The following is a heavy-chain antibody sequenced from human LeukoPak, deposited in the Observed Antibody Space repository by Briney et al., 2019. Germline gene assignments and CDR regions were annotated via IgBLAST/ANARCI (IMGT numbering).Heavy chain of an antibody. Sequence: SETLSLTCTVSGASITGHYLTCIRQPPGNGLEWIGYISHIGSTNYNPSLKSRVTISVDTSKNQFSLKLTSVTAADTALYYCARDRISINALDMWGQGTMVTVSS. D-gene: IGHD1-14*01. CDR2: ISHIGST. V-gene: IGHV4-59*11. CDR3: ARDRISINALDM. CDR1: GASITGHY. J-gene: IGHJ3*02.